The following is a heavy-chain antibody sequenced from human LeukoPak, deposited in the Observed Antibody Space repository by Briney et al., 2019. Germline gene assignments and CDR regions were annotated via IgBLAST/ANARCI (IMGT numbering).Heavy chain of an antibody. D-gene: IGHD1-14*01. J-gene: IGHJ5*02. Sequence: TSQTLSLTCTVSGGSISSGGYYWSWIRQPPGKGLEWIGYIYHSGSTYYNPSLKSRVTISVDTSKNQFSLKLSSVTAADTAMYYCGRDGKRAQGGLDPWGQGTLVAVSS. CDR3: GRDGKRAQGGLDP. CDR2: IYHSGST. V-gene: IGHV4-30-2*01. CDR1: GGSISSGGYY.